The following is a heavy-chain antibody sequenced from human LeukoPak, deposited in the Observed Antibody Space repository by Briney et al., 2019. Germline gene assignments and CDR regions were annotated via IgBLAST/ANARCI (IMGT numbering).Heavy chain of an antibody. CDR2: IKGDGSTT. Sequence: PGGSLRVSCAASEFTFRTYRMHWFRQVPGKGLLLVARIKGDGSTTIYADSVKGRFTISRDNSKNTLYLQTSSLRAEDTAVYYCVRASTTVPNLLDYWGQGTLVTVSS. CDR1: EFTFRTYR. D-gene: IGHD4-17*01. J-gene: IGHJ4*02. V-gene: IGHV3-74*01. CDR3: VRASTTVPNLLDY.